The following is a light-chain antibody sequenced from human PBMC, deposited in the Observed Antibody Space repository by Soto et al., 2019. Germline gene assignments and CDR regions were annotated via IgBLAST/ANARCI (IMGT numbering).Light chain of an antibody. Sequence: QSVLTQPASVSGSPGQSITISCTGTSSDVGGYNYVSWYQQHPGKAPKLMIYDVSNRPSGVSNRFSGSKSGYTASLTISGLQAEDEADYYCSSYTSSSLVFGGGTKLTVL. CDR3: SSYTSSSLV. CDR1: SSDVGGYNY. J-gene: IGLJ2*01. V-gene: IGLV2-14*01. CDR2: DVS.